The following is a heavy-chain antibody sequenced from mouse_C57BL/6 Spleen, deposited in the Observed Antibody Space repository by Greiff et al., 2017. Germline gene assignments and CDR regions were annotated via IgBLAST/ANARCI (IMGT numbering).Heavy chain of an antibody. Sequence: EVKRMESGGGLVKPGGSLKLSCAASGFTFSDYGMHWVRQAPEKGLEWVAYISSGSSTIYYADTVKGRFTISRDNAKNTLFLQMTSLRSEDTAMYYCARGITTVASYYYAMDYWGQGTSVTVSS. CDR3: ARGITTVASYYYAMDY. D-gene: IGHD1-1*01. CDR1: GFTFSDYG. V-gene: IGHV5-17*01. J-gene: IGHJ4*01. CDR2: ISSGSSTI.